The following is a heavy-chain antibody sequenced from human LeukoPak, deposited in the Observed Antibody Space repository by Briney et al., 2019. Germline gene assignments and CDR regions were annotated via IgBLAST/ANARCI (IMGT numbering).Heavy chain of an antibody. D-gene: IGHD2-2*01. CDR3: ARDLDSTLPRDY. CDR1: GYTFTGYY. CDR2: INPNSGGT. J-gene: IGHJ4*02. V-gene: IGHV1-2*02. Sequence: ASLKVSCKASGYTFTGYYMHWGLQPPGQGRQWMGWINPNSGGTNYAQKFQGRVTMTRDTSISTAYMELSRLRSDDTAVYYCARDLDSTLPRDYWGQGTLVTVSS.